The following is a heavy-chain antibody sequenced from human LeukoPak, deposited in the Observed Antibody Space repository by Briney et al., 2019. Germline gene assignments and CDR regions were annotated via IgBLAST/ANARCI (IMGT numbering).Heavy chain of an antibody. CDR3: AKGPPAYDSSGYYYVYFDY. CDR2: ISGSGGST. V-gene: IGHV3-23*01. Sequence: GGSLRLSCAASGFTFSSYAMSWVRQAPGKGLEWVSAISGSGGSTYYADSVKGRFTISRDNSKNTLYLQMNRLRAEDTAVYYCAKGPPAYDSSGYYYVYFDYWGQGTLVTVSP. D-gene: IGHD3-22*01. J-gene: IGHJ4*02. CDR1: GFTFSSYA.